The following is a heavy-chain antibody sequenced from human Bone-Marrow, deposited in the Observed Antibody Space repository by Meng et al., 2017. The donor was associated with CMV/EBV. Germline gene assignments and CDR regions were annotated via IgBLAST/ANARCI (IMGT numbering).Heavy chain of an antibody. CDR3: ARGKDYRIRIFGVVSLGARAYYFDY. D-gene: IGHD3-3*01. CDR1: GGSFSGYY. CDR2: IKHSGST. V-gene: IGHV4-34*01. Sequence: SETLSLTCAVYGGSFSGYYWSWIRQPPGKGLEWIGEIKHSGSTNYNQSLKRRVTISVDTSKNQFSLKLSSVTAADTAVYYCARGKDYRIRIFGVVSLGARAYYFDYWGQGTLVTVSS. J-gene: IGHJ4*02.